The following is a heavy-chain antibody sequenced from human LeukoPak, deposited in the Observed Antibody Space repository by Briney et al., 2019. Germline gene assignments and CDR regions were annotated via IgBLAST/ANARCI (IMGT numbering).Heavy chain of an antibody. V-gene: IGHV1-18*01. J-gene: IGHJ4*02. CDR3: ARDRVTSIVAGIDY. Sequence: ASVKVSCKASGYTFTGSGISWVRQAPGQGLEWMGWISAYNGNTKYAQKFQGRVTTTRDTSTSTAYMELRSLRSDDTAIYYCARDRVTSIVAGIDYWGQGSLVTVSS. D-gene: IGHD3-22*01. CDR1: GYTFTGSG. CDR2: ISAYNGNT.